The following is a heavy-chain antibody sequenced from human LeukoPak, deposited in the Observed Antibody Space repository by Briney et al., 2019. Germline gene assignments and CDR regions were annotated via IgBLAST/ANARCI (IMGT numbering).Heavy chain of an antibody. CDR3: ARRADSVTTGDY. J-gene: IGHJ4*02. CDR2: IYPGDSDT. CDR1: GCSFTSYW. D-gene: IGHD4-17*01. Sequence: NTGGSLQISCKGSGCSFTSYWIGWVRQMPGKGLEWMGIIYPGDSDTRYSPSFQGQVTISADKSISTAYLQWSSLKASDTAMYYCARRADSVTTGDYWGQGTLVTVSS. V-gene: IGHV5-51*01.